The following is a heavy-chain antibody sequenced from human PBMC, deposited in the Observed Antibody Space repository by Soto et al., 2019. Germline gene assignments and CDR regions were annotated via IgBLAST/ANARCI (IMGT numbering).Heavy chain of an antibody. CDR3: SRGRDAYKGGRT. J-gene: IGHJ5*02. V-gene: IGHV4-34*02. D-gene: IGHD1-1*01. Sequence: QVQLQQWGAGLLKPAETLSLTCAVYGESFSGHYCTWTRQSPGKGLEWIGEIHPSGSNHYNPSLQTRVTMSLDTSENHFSLQLNSVTAADTATYYCSRGRDAYKGGRTWGQGTLVTVSS. CDR1: GESFSGHY. CDR2: IHPSGSN.